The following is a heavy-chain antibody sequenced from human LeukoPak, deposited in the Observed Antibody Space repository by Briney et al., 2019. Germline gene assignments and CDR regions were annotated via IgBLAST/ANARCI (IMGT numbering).Heavy chain of an antibody. CDR1: GFTFSSYS. CDR3: ATSYSGRLTGIGAFDI. CDR2: ISSSSSYI. J-gene: IGHJ3*02. Sequence: PGGSLRLSCAASGFTFSSYSMNWVRQAPGKGLEWVSSISSSSSYIYYADSVKGRFTISRDNAKNSLYLQMNSLRAEDTAVYYCATSYSGRLTGIGAFDIWGQGTMVTVSS. V-gene: IGHV3-21*01. D-gene: IGHD1-26*01.